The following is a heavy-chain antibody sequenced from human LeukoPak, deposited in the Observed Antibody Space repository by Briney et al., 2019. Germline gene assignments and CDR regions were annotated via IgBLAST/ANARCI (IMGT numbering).Heavy chain of an antibody. V-gene: IGHV4-4*02. Sequence: SETLSLTCAVSGGSISSSNWWSWVRQPPGKGLEWIGSIYYSGSTYYNPSLKSRVTISVDTSKNQFSLKLSSVTAADTAVYYCARVVAGFKAPFDYWGQGTPVTVSS. J-gene: IGHJ4*02. D-gene: IGHD3-10*01. CDR2: IYYSGST. CDR1: GGSISSSNW. CDR3: ARVVAGFKAPFDY.